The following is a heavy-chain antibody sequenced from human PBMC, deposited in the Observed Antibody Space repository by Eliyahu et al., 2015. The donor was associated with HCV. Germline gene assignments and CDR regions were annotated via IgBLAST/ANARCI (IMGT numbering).Heavy chain of an antibody. D-gene: IGHD3-22*01. J-gene: IGHJ6*02. CDR2: ISSSSSYI. Sequence: EVQLVESGGGLVKPGGSLRLSCAASGFTFSSYSMNWVRXAPGKGLEWVSSISSSSSYIYYADSVKGRFTISRDNAKNSLYLQMNSLRAEDTAVYYCARVIQDYDSSGYNPGRDYYYYGMDVWGQGTTVTVSS. CDR3: ARVIQDYDSSGYNPGRDYYYYGMDV. V-gene: IGHV3-21*01. CDR1: GFTFSSYS.